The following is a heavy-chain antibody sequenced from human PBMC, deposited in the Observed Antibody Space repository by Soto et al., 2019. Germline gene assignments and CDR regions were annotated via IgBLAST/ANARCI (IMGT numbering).Heavy chain of an antibody. V-gene: IGHV3-21*04. J-gene: IGHJ4*02. CDR2: ISPSSRNI. Sequence: PGGSLRLSCVAPGFSFSSYNMNWVRQAPGKGLEWVSSISPSSRNIYYGGSVKGRFTISRDNSKNTLFLQMSSQRAEDTAVYYCAKEAVSGWYYFDYWGPGTLVTVSS. CDR1: GFSFSSYN. CDR3: AKEAVSGWYYFDY. D-gene: IGHD6-19*01.